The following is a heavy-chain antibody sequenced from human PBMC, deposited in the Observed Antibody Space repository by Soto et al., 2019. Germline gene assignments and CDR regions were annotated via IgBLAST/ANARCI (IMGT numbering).Heavy chain of an antibody. D-gene: IGHD1-1*01. Sequence: PSETLSLTCAVYGGSFSGYYWSWIRQPPGKGLEWIGEINHSGSTNYNPSLEGRVTISVDTSKNQFSLKLSSVTAADTAVYYCAREGRMGTFAPWGQGTLVTVSS. CDR2: INHSGST. J-gene: IGHJ5*02. V-gene: IGHV4-34*01. CDR1: GGSFSGYY. CDR3: AREGRMGTFAP.